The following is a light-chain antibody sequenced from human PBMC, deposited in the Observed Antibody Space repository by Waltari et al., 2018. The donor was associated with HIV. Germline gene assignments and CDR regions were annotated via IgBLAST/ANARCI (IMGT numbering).Light chain of an antibody. J-gene: IGKJ2*01. CDR3: QQSYDVPYT. Sequence: DIQMTQSPSSLSASVGERVTITCRASQTIRNYLNWYQQRPGIAPKLLIYAASSLQSGVASRFSGSVSGTDVTLTISSLQPEDSAIYYCQQSYDVPYTFGQGTNLEIK. V-gene: IGKV1-39*01. CDR1: QTIRNY. CDR2: AAS.